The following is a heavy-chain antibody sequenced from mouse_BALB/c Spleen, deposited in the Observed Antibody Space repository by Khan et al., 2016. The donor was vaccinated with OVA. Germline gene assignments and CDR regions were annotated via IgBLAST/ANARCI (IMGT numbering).Heavy chain of an antibody. CDR3: TRNGFGNYESWDY. V-gene: IGHV1-5*01. CDR1: GYTFTKYW. J-gene: IGHJ2*01. D-gene: IGHD2-1*01. CDR2: IYPGNSDT. Sequence: VQLQQSGTVLARPGASVKMSCKGSGYTFTKYWMHWVKQRPGQGLEWIGVIYPGNSDTNYNQKFKGKAKLTAVTSTRTAYMELNSLTNADSAVYYWTRNGFGNYESWDYWGQGTTLTVSS.